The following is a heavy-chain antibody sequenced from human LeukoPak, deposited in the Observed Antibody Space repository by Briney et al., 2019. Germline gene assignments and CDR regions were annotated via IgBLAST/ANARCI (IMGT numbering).Heavy chain of an antibody. CDR3: AKDRVLYGSGSPFDY. CDR1: DSLSSYA. J-gene: IGHJ4*02. CDR2: ISSSDGST. Sequence: VGGLRVSCAPPLDSLSSYAMSWGCQTPGEGVGWVPAISSSDGSTYYADSVKGRFTISRDNSKNTLYLQMNSLRAEDTAVYYCAKDRVLYGSGSPFDYWGQGTLVTVSS. V-gene: IGHV3-23*01. D-gene: IGHD3-10*01.